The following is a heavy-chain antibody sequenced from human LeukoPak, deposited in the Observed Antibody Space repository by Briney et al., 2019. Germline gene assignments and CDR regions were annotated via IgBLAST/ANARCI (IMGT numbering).Heavy chain of an antibody. J-gene: IGHJ4*02. Sequence: GASVKVSCKVSGYTFTDYYMHWVQQAPGKGLERMGLVDPEDGETIYAEKFQGRVTITADTSTDTAYMELSSLRSEDTAVHYCATDAPAAIEFDYWGQGTLVTVSS. CDR3: ATDAPAAIEFDY. V-gene: IGHV1-69-2*01. CDR2: VDPEDGET. D-gene: IGHD2-2*01. CDR1: GYTFTDYY.